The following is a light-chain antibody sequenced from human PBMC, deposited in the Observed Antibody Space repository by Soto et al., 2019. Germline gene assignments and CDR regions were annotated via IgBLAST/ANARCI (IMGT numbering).Light chain of an antibody. CDR3: QQYGSSLT. CDR2: GAS. CDR1: QSVSSSY. J-gene: IGKJ1*01. V-gene: IGKV3-20*01. Sequence: PGERATLSCRASQSVSSSYLAWYQQKPGQAPRLLIYGASTRATGIPDRFRGSGSGTDFTLTISGLEPEDFAVYWCQQYGSSLTFGQGTKVDIK.